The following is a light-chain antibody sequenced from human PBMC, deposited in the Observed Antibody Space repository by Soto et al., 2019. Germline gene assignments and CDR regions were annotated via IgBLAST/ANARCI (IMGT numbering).Light chain of an antibody. CDR3: QNYNRAPWT. V-gene: IGKV1-27*01. CDR2: ATS. J-gene: IGKJ1*01. CDR1: EGISNY. Sequence: DIQMTQSPSSLSASVGDRVTITCRASEGISNYLAWYQQKPGKVPKLLIYATSTLQSGVPSRFSGSGSGTDFTLTISSLQPEDVANYYCQNYNRAPWTFGQGTKVDIK.